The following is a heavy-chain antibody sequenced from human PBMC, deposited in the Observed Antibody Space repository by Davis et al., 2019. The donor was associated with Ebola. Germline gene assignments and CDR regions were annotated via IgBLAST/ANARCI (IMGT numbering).Heavy chain of an antibody. Sequence: GESLKISCAASGFTFSSYGLHWVRQAPGKGLEWVAVISYDGSNKYYADSVKGRFTIARDNSKNTLYRQMNSLRAEDTAVYYCAKTDGIAAAGTSGNYWGQGTLVTVSS. J-gene: IGHJ4*02. CDR1: GFTFSSYG. V-gene: IGHV3-30*18. CDR2: ISYDGSNK. CDR3: AKTDGIAAAGTSGNY. D-gene: IGHD6-13*01.